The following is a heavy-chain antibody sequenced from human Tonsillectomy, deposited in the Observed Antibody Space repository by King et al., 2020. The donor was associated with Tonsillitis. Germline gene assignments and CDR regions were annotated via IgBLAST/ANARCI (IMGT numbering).Heavy chain of an antibody. CDR3: ARGYYNSSGYVLSVADYVSGFAV. CDR2: INNDGSST. D-gene: IGHD3-22*01. V-gene: IGHV3-74*01. CDR1: AFTFSTYW. Sequence: VQLVESGGGLVQPGGSLRLSCAASAFTFSTYWMHWVRQAPGKGLVWVSRINNDGSSTIYADSVKGRFTISRDNAKNTLYLQINSLRAEDRAVYYCARGYYNSSGYVLSVADYVSGFAVWGPGATVTVS. J-gene: IGHJ6*02.